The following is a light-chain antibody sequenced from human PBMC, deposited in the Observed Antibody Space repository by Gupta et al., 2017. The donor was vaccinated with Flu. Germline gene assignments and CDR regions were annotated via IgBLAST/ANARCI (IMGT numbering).Light chain of an antibody. CDR3: QQDDSTPRT. CDR1: QSVLYSSNNNNY. CDR2: WAS. V-gene: IGKV4-1*01. Sequence: DIVMTQSPDSLAVSLGERATINCKSSQSVLYSSNNNNYLAWYQQKPGQPPKLLIYWASTRESGAPDRFSGSGSGTDFTLTISILHAEDVAVYYCQQDDSTPRTFGQGTKVEIK. J-gene: IGKJ1*01.